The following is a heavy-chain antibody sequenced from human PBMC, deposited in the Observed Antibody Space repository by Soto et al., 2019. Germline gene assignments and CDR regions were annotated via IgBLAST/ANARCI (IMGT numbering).Heavy chain of an antibody. CDR1: GGFVTSGSYY. CDR3: ARVERGTATTVVDAFDI. V-gene: IGHV4-34*01. Sequence: QVQLQQWGAGLLKPSETLSLTCAVYGGFVTSGSYYWSWIRQPPGKGLEWIGEMSHSGGTHFNPSLKSRVTISVDTSKNQFTLKMSSVTAAATALSYCARVERGTATTVVDAFDIWGPGTMVTVSS. CDR2: MSHSGGT. D-gene: IGHD1-1*01. J-gene: IGHJ3*02.